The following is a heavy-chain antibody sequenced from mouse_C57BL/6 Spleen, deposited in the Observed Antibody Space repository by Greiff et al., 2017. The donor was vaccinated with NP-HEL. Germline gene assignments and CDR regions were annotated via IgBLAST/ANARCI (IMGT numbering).Heavy chain of an antibody. CDR2: ISSGSSTI. Sequence: DVQLVESGGGLVKPGGSLKLSCAASGFTFSDYGMHWVRQAPEKGLEWVAYISSGSSTIYYADTVKGRFTISRDNAKNTLFLQMTSLRSEDTAMYYCAKPKVTTEYYAMDYWGQGTSVTVSS. CDR3: AKPKVTTEYYAMDY. J-gene: IGHJ4*01. D-gene: IGHD2-2*01. V-gene: IGHV5-17*01. CDR1: GFTFSDYG.